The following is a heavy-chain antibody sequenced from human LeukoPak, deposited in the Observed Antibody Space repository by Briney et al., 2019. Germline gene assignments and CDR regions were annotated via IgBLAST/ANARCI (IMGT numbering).Heavy chain of an antibody. CDR1: GFTFSSYS. Sequence: GGSLRLSCGASGFTFSSYSMHWVRQAPGKGLEYVSTISSNGDGSYYANSVKGRFTITRDNSKNTLYLQMGSLRAEDMAVYFCARGGGYCSDTRCYGIDYWGQGTLVTVSS. CDR3: ARGGGYCSDTRCYGIDY. V-gene: IGHV3-64*01. D-gene: IGHD2-15*01. CDR2: ISSNGDGS. J-gene: IGHJ4*02.